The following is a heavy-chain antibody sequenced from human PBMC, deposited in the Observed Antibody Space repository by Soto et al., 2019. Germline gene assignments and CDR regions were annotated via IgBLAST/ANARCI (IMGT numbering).Heavy chain of an antibody. CDR2: INHSGST. J-gene: IGHJ4*02. Sequence: QVQLQQWGAGLLKPSETLSLTCAVYGGSFSGYYWSWIRQPPGKGLEWIGEINHSGSTNYNPSRNRRVTISVDTSKNQCSLELSFVTAAATAVYYCERRYCYDSSGYSPYYFDYWGQGTLVTVSS. D-gene: IGHD3-22*01. V-gene: IGHV4-34*01. CDR1: GGSFSGYY. CDR3: ERRYCYDSSGYSPYYFDY.